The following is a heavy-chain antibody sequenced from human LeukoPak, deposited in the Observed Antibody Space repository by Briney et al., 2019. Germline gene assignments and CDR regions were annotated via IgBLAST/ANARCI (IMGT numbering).Heavy chain of an antibody. CDR1: AFTFSDYS. D-gene: IGHD3-10*01. Sequence: GSLRLSCAASAFTFSDYSMNWVRQPPGKGLEWIGEINHSGSTNYNPSLKSRVTISVDTSKNQFSLKLSSVTAADTAVYYCARGSVRGSGAAFDYWGQGTLVTVSS. J-gene: IGHJ4*02. CDR3: ARGSVRGSGAAFDY. V-gene: IGHV4-34*01. CDR2: INHSGST.